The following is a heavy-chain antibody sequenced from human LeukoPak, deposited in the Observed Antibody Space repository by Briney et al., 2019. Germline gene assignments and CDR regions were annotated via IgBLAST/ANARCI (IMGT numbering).Heavy chain of an antibody. CDR3: ASDFWSGPSWFDP. Sequence: GGSLRLSCAASGFTFSSYAMPWVRQAPGKGLEWVAVISYDGSNKYYADSVKGRFTISRDNSKNTLYLQMNSLRAEDTAVYYCASDFWSGPSWFDPWGQGTLVTVSS. J-gene: IGHJ5*02. V-gene: IGHV3-30-3*01. CDR1: GFTFSSYA. D-gene: IGHD3-3*01. CDR2: ISYDGSNK.